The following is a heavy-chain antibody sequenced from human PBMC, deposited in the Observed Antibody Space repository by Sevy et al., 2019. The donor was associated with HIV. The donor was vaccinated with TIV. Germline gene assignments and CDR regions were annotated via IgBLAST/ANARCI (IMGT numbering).Heavy chain of an antibody. CDR3: ARDGYYYDSSGYSASVAFDI. CDR2: LNPNRGGT. V-gene: IGHV1-2*02. J-gene: IGHJ3*02. D-gene: IGHD3-22*01. CDR1: GYTFTGYY. Sequence: ASVKVSCKASGYTFTGYYMHWVRQAPGQGLEWMGWLNPNRGGTNYAQKFQGRVTMTRDTSISTAYMELSRLRSDDTAVYYCARDGYYYDSSGYSASVAFDIRGQGTMVTVSS.